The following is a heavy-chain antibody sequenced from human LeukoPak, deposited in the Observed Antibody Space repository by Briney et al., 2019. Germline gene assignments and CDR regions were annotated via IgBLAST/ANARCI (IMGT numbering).Heavy chain of an antibody. D-gene: IGHD2-15*01. J-gene: IGHJ4*02. CDR1: GFTVSSNY. CDR2: IYSGGST. CDR3: AKGPYCSGGSCYPYYFDY. V-gene: IGHV3-66*01. Sequence: GGSLRLSCAASGFTVSSNYMSWVRQAPGKGLEGGSVIYSGGSTYYADSVKGRFTISRDNSKNTLYLQMNSLRAEDTAVYYCAKGPYCSGGSCYPYYFDYWGQGTLVTVSS.